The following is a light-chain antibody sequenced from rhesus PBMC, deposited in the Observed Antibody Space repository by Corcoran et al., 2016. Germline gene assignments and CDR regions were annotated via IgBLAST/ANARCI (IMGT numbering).Light chain of an antibody. J-gene: IGKJ3*01. V-gene: IGKV1-22*01. CDR3: QHGYGTPFT. Sequence: DIQMTQSPSSLSASLGDTVTITCRASQSISRWLAWYQQKPGKAPRLLIYKASTLQSGVPSRFSGSGSGTVFTLTISRLQPEDFATDYCQHGYGTPFTFGPGTKLYIK. CDR1: QSISRW. CDR2: KAS.